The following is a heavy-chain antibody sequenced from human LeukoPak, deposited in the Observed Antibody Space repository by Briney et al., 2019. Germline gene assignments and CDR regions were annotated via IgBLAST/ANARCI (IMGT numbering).Heavy chain of an antibody. CDR1: GFTFSSYW. CDR3: ARWLLLYSQQVYFDY. V-gene: IGHV3-7*03. J-gene: IGHJ4*02. D-gene: IGHD3-22*01. CDR2: IKQDGSEK. Sequence: GGSLRLSCAASGFTFSSYWRSWVRQAPGKGLEWVANIKQDGSEKYYVDSVKGRFTISRDNAKNSLYLQMNSLRAEDTAVYYCARWLLLYSQQVYFDYWGQGTLVTVSS.